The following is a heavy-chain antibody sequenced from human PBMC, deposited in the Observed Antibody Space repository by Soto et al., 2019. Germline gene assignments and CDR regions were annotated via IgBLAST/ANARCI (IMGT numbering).Heavy chain of an antibody. CDR3: ARGEDIVATSYYYYYGMDV. J-gene: IGHJ6*02. D-gene: IGHD5-12*01. Sequence: GGSLRLSCAASGCTFSDYYMSWIRQAPGKGLEWVSYISSSSSYTNYADSVKGRFTISRDNAKNSLYLQMNSLRAEDTAVYYCARGEDIVATSYYYYYGMDVWGQGTTVTVSS. CDR2: ISSSSSYT. CDR1: GCTFSDYY. V-gene: IGHV3-11*06.